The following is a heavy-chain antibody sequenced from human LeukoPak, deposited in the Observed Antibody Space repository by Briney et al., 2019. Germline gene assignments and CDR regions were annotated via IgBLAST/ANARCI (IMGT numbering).Heavy chain of an antibody. D-gene: IGHD5-12*01. J-gene: IGHJ4*02. CDR2: ISSTGSTK. CDR1: GFTFSSYE. V-gene: IGHV3-48*03. CDR3: ATLTVASPFDY. Sequence: SGGSLRLSCAASGFTFSSYEMYWVRQVPGKGLEWVSYISSTGSTKYYADSVKGRFTISRDNAKNSLYLQMNSLRAEDTAVYYCATLTVASPFDYWGQGALVTVSS.